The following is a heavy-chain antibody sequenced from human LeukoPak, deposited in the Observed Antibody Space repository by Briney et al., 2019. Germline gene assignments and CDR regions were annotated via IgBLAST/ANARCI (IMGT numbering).Heavy chain of an antibody. V-gene: IGHV3-21*01. D-gene: IGHD6-25*01. Sequence: SGGSLRLSCAASGFIFTNSSMNWVRQAPGKGLEWVASISGSSTCIYYADSMKGRFTVSRDNAKKSLFLQMNNLSAEDTAVYYCTRDSGYRAFDIWGQGTMVTVSS. CDR1: GFIFTNSS. J-gene: IGHJ3*02. CDR2: ISGSSTCI. CDR3: TRDSGYRAFDI.